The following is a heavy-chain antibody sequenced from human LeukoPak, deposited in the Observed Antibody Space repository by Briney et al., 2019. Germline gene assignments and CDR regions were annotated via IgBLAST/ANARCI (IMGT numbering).Heavy chain of an antibody. V-gene: IGHV4-39*01. CDR1: GGSISSSNYY. J-gene: IGHJ6*03. CDR2: IYYSGST. Sequence: PSETLSLTCSVSGGSISSSNYYWGWLRQPPGKGLEWIGSIYYSGSTYYNPSLKSRVTIFVDTSKNQFSLKLSSVTAADTAVYYCASGVMDMDVWGKGTTVTVSS. D-gene: IGHD3-16*01. CDR3: ASGVMDMDV.